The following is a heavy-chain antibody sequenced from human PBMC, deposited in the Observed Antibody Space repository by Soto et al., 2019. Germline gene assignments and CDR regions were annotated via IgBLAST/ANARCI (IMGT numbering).Heavy chain of an antibody. CDR2: ISSSSSYI. D-gene: IGHD3-10*01. V-gene: IGHV3-21*01. Sequence: GGSLRLSCAASGFTFSSYSMNWVRQAPGKGLEWVSSISSSSSYIYYADSVKGRFTISRDNAKNSLYLQMNSLRAEDTAVYYCARVGFDIRDDSYYRGGPTLDYWGQGTLVTVSS. CDR1: GFTFSSYS. J-gene: IGHJ4*02. CDR3: ARVGFDIRDDSYYRGGPTLDY.